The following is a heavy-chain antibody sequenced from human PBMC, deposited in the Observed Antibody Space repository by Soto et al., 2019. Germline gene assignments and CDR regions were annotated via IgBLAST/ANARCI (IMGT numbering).Heavy chain of an antibody. CDR3: ARDRYYDSSGYYPHDY. V-gene: IGHV3-30-3*01. J-gene: IGHJ4*02. CDR2: ISYDGSNK. Sequence: QVQLVESGGGVVQPGRSLRLSCAASGFTFSSYAMHWVRQAPGKGLEWVAVISYDGSNKYYADSVKGRFTISRDNSKNTLYVQMNGLRAEDTAVYYCARDRYYDSSGYYPHDYWGQGTLVTVSS. D-gene: IGHD3-22*01. CDR1: GFTFSSYA.